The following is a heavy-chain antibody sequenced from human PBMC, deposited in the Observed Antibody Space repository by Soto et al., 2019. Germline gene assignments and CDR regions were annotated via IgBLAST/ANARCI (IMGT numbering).Heavy chain of an antibody. Sequence: EMQLLQSGGGFVRPGGSLRLSCGASDFTFSSYSLSWVRQAPGKGLEWISYIDTAGGTVYYGDSVWGRFTISRDNARNSLHLQMNSLRDEDTAVYYCARDKLTGDSWEAFDIWGQGTVVTVSS. CDR1: DFTFSSYS. CDR2: IDTAGGTV. D-gene: IGHD7-27*01. J-gene: IGHJ3*02. V-gene: IGHV3-48*02. CDR3: ARDKLTGDSWEAFDI.